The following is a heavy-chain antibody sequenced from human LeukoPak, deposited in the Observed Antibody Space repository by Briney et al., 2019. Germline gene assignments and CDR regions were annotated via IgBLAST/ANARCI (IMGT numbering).Heavy chain of an antibody. V-gene: IGHV3-7*01. D-gene: IGHD3-10*01. J-gene: IGHJ4*02. CDR2: IKHDGSQK. CDR3: ARDSSRGDFEY. Sequence: GGSLRLSCAASGFTFSHYWMSWVRRAPGKGQEWVANIKHDGSQKEHVDSVKGRFTISRDNAKNSLFLQMNSLRAEDTAVYFCARDSSRGDFEYWGQGTLVTVSS. CDR1: GFTFSHYW.